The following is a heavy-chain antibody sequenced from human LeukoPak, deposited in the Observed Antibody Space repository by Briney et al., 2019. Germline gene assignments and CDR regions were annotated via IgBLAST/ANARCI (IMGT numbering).Heavy chain of an antibody. D-gene: IGHD1-26*01. CDR1: GFTFGDYA. CDR2: IRSKAYGGTT. Sequence: GRSLRLSCTASGFTFGDYAMSWVRQAPGKGLEWVGFIRSKAYGGTTEYAASVKGRFTISRDDSKSIAYLQMSSLKTEDTAVYYCTRDSGSYGHWGQGTLVTVSS. J-gene: IGHJ4*02. CDR3: TRDSGSYGH. V-gene: IGHV3-49*04.